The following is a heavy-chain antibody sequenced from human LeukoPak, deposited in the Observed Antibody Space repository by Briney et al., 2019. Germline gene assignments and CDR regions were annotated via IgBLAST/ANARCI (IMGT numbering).Heavy chain of an antibody. J-gene: IGHJ4*02. Sequence: GGSLRLSCAASGFTFSSYAMSWVRQAPGKGLEWVSAISGSGGSTYYADSVKGRFTISRDNSKNTLYLQMNSLRAEDTAVYYCATIYGSGSYRWDDYWGQGTLVTVSP. CDR2: ISGSGGST. V-gene: IGHV3-23*01. CDR3: ATIYGSGSYRWDDY. D-gene: IGHD3-10*01. CDR1: GFTFSSYA.